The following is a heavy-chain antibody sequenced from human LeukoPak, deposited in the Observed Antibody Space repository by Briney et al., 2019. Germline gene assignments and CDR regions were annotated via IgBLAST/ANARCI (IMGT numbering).Heavy chain of an antibody. D-gene: IGHD3-10*02. V-gene: IGHV3-30-3*01. CDR3: ARCSGCGMDV. CDR1: GFTFSSYA. J-gene: IGHJ6*02. CDR2: MSFDGTHI. Sequence: GGSLRLSCAASGFTFSSYAMHWVRQAPGKGLEWVAVMSFDGTHIYYADSVKGRFTISRDNSKNTLYLQMNSLRDEDTAVYHCARCSGCGMDVWGQGTTVTVSS.